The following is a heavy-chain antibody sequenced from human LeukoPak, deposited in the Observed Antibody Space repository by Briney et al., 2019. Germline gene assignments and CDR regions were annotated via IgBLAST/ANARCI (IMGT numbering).Heavy chain of an antibody. CDR2: ISSSINYI. CDR3: ARGIGGYCSGGSCYPSYFDY. D-gene: IGHD2-15*01. CDR1: GFTFSSYS. Sequence: GGSLRLSCAASGFTFSSYSMNWVRQAPGKGLEWVSYISSSINYINYAESVKRRFTISRDNAKNSLYLQMNSLRAEDTAVYYCARGIGGYCSGGSCYPSYFDYWGQGTLVTVSS. V-gene: IGHV3-21*01. J-gene: IGHJ4*02.